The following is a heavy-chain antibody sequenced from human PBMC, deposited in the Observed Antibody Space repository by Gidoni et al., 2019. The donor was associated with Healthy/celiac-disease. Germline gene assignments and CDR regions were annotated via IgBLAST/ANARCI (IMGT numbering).Heavy chain of an antibody. CDR3: ARRAFIAAAGTISYYHYGMDV. CDR2: IYHSGST. D-gene: IGHD6-13*01. J-gene: IGHJ6*02. CDR1: GGSISSSNW. V-gene: IGHV4-4*02. Sequence: QVQLQESGPGLVKPSGTLSLTCAVSGGSISSSNWMRWVRQPPGKGLEWIGEIYHSGSTNYNPSLKSRVTISVDKSKNQFSLKLSSVTAADTAVYYCARRAFIAAAGTISYYHYGMDVWGQGTTVTVSS.